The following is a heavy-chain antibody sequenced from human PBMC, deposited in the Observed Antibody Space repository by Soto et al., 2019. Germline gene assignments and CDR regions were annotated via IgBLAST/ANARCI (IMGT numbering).Heavy chain of an antibody. CDR2: IRTSSTYI. D-gene: IGHD2-21*02. J-gene: IGHJ6*02. CDR3: ARDRAPFCGGDCGLVDV. CDR1: GFNFNNFG. Sequence: LRLSCAASGFNFNNFGMNWFRQAPGKGLEWVSSIRTSSTYIYYAESVKGRFTISRDNAKKSLYLEMNRLGVEDTAVYYCARDRAPFCGGDCGLVDVWGQGTSVTVSS. V-gene: IGHV3-21*01.